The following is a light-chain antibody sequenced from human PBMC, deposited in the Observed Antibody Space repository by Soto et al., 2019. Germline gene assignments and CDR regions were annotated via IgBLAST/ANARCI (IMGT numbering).Light chain of an antibody. J-gene: IGKJ4*01. V-gene: IGKV1-39*01. CDR2: GAS. CDR3: QQYYRTPLT. Sequence: DIQMTQSPSSLSASVGETVIISCRASETITRYLNWYQSKPGKAPRLLISGASSLQSGVPSRFSGSYSGTDFTLTISSLQPEDVAVYSCQQYYRTPLTFGGGTQVEIK. CDR1: ETITRY.